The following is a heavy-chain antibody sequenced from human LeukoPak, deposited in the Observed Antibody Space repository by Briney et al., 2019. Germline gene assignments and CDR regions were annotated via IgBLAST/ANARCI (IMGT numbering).Heavy chain of an antibody. V-gene: IGHV7-4-1*02. CDR2: IHPSTGNP. Sequence: ASVKVSCKASGYSFTNHAMNWVRQAPGQGLEWMGWIHPSTGNPTYAQGFTGRFVFSLDTSVSTTYLQISSLKAEDTAVYFCARAFQSLGGLSLPDYWGQGTLLTVSS. CDR3: ARAFQSLGGLSLPDY. J-gene: IGHJ4*02. CDR1: GYSFTNHA. D-gene: IGHD3-16*02.